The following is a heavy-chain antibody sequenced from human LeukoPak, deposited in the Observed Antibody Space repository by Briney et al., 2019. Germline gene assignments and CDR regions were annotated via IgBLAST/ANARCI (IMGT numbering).Heavy chain of an antibody. D-gene: IGHD3-3*01. Sequence: PSETLSLTCAVSGYSISSGYYWGWSRQPPGKGLEWIGSIYHGGSTYYNPSLKSRVTISVDTSKNQFSLKLSSVTAADTAVYYCTRHGSKSLEWLLWESYYFDYWGQGTLVTVSS. V-gene: IGHV4-38-2*01. CDR3: TRHGSKSLEWLLWESYYFDY. CDR2: IYHGGST. CDR1: GYSISSGYY. J-gene: IGHJ4*02.